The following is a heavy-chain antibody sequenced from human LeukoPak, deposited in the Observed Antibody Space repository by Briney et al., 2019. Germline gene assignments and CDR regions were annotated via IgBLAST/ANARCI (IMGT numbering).Heavy chain of an antibody. CDR2: SSM. CDR1: GFNFARSE. D-gene: IGHD2-21*01. V-gene: IGHV3-48*03. J-gene: IGHJ2*01. Sequence: PGGSLRLSCAAAGFNFARSEMNWVRQAPGKGLEWILSSSMYYADSVKGRFTISRENAKQTLYLQMNSLRPEDTAVYYCARAGDKGTANWYFDLWGRGTLVTVSS. CDR3: ARAGDKGTANWYFDL.